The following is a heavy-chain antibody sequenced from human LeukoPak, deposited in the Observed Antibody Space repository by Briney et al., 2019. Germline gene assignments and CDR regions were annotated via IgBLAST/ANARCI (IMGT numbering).Heavy chain of an antibody. V-gene: IGHV3-20*04. Sequence: TGGSLRLSCAASGFTFDDYGMSWVRQAPGKGLEWVTGINWNGGSTGYADSVKGRFTISRDNAKNSLYLQMNSLRAGDTALYYCARAEITGIQLWLPVHYWGQGTLVTVSS. D-gene: IGHD5-18*01. CDR1: GFTFDDYG. CDR3: ARAEITGIQLWLPVHY. J-gene: IGHJ4*02. CDR2: INWNGGST.